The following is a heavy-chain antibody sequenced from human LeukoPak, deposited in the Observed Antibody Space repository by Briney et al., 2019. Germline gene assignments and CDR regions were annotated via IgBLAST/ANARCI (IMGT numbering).Heavy chain of an antibody. V-gene: IGHV1-8*01. Sequence: AASVTVSCKASGYTFTSYDINWVRQAPGQGLEWMGWMNPNSGNTGYAQKFQGRVTMTRNTSISTAYMELSSLRSEDTAVYYCARGGSGYCSSTSCHNWFDPWGQGTLVTVSS. CDR1: GYTFTSYD. D-gene: IGHD2-2*03. CDR2: MNPNSGNT. J-gene: IGHJ5*02. CDR3: ARGGSGYCSSTSCHNWFDP.